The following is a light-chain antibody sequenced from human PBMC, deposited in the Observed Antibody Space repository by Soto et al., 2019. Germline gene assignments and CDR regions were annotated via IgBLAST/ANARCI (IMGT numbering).Light chain of an antibody. V-gene: IGKV3-20*01. CDR2: GAS. CDR3: QQYGPSALYT. Sequence: EIVLTQSPGTLSLSPGERATLSCRASQSVINNRLAWYQQKSGQAPRLLIYGASTRATGIPARFSGSGSGTEFTLTISRLEPEDFAVYYCQQYGPSALYTFGQGTKLEIK. CDR1: QSVINNR. J-gene: IGKJ2*01.